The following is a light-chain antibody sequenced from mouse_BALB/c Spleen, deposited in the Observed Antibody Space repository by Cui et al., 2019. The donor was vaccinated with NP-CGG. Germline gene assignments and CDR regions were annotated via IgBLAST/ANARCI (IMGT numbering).Light chain of an antibody. V-gene: IGLV1*01. J-gene: IGLJ1*01. Sequence: QAVVTQVSALITSPGETVTLTCRSSTGAGTTSNYANWVQEKPDHLFTGLIGGTNNRVPGVPARFSGSLIGDKAVLTITGAQTEDEAIYFCALWYSNHWVFGGGTKLTVL. CDR2: GTN. CDR3: ALWYSNHWV. CDR1: TGAGTTSNY.